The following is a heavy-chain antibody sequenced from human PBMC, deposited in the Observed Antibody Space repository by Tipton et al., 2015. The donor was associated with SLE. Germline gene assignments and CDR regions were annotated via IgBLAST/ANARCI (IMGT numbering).Heavy chain of an antibody. D-gene: IGHD5-12*01. Sequence: LRLSCTVYGGSLTSSGFYWGGFRQPPGKGLEWFGSIDYSGRNYYTPSLKSQLTISVDTSENQFSLKLNSVTAADTAFYYCARRTSGYAPDYWGQGTLVTVPS. CDR2: IDYSGRN. V-gene: IGHV4-39*07. CDR1: GGSLTSSGFY. CDR3: ARRTSGYAPDY. J-gene: IGHJ4*02.